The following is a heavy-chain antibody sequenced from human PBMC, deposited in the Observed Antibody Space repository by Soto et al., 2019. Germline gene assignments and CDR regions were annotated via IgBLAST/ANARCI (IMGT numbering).Heavy chain of an antibody. D-gene: IGHD1-26*01. CDR1: GGSISSYY. J-gene: IGHJ4*02. V-gene: IGHV4-59*01. CDR2: IYYSGST. CDR3: ARELGATTDYFDY. Sequence: PSETLSLTCTVSGGSISSYYWSWIRQPPGKGLEWIGYIYYSGSTNYNPSLKSRVTISVDTSKNQFSLGLSSVTAADTAVYYCARELGATTDYFDYWGQGTLVTVSS.